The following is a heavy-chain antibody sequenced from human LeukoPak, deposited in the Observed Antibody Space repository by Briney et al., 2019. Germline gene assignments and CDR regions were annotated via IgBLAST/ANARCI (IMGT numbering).Heavy chain of an antibody. J-gene: IGHJ4*02. CDR3: ARVSRYCSSTSCTFDY. V-gene: IGHV1-69*13. Sequence: SVKVSCKASGGTFSSYAISWVRQAPGQGLEWMGGIIPIFGTANYAQKFQGRVTITADESTSTAYMELSRLRSDDTAVYYCARVSRYCSSTSCTFDYWGQGTLVTVSS. D-gene: IGHD2-2*01. CDR2: IIPIFGTA. CDR1: GGTFSSYA.